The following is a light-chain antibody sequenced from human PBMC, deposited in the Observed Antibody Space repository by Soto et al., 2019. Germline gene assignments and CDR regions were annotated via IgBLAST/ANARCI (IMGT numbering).Light chain of an antibody. CDR2: LGS. CDR3: MQALQTPLA. CDR1: QSLLHSNGYNY. Sequence: DIVMTQSPLSLPVTPGEPASISCRSSQSLLHSNGYNYLDWYLQKPGQSPQLLIYLGSNRASGVPDRFSGSGSGKDFTLKISRVEAEDVGVYYCMQALQTPLAFGQGTKLEIK. J-gene: IGKJ2*01. V-gene: IGKV2-28*01.